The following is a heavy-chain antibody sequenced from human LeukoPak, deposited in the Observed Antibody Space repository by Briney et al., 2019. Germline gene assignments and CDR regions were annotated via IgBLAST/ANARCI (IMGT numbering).Heavy chain of an antibody. Sequence: GGSLRLSCAASGFTFSNSAMSWVRQAPGKGLEWVSTLSGSGITTYYADSVKGRFTISRDNSKNTLYLEMNSLRAEDTAVYYCAKGIYSSGWSYFDYWGHGTLVPVSS. CDR2: LSGSGITT. CDR3: AKGIYSSGWSYFDY. V-gene: IGHV3-23*01. D-gene: IGHD6-19*01. CDR1: GFTFSNSA. J-gene: IGHJ4*01.